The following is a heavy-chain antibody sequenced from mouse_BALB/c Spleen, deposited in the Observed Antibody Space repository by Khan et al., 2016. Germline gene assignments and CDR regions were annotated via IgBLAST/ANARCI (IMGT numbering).Heavy chain of an antibody. Sequence: VQLKQSGPELVKPGASVKMSCKSSGYTFTSYVMHWVKQKPGQGLEWIGYIDPYNDGTKYNEKFKGKATLTSDKSSSTAYMELSSLTSEDSAVYYCARSGYTGTYFDYWGQGTTLTVSS. CDR2: IDPYNDGT. CDR3: ARSGYTGTYFDY. D-gene: IGHD2-2*01. V-gene: IGHV1S136*01. CDR1: GYTFTSYV. J-gene: IGHJ2*01.